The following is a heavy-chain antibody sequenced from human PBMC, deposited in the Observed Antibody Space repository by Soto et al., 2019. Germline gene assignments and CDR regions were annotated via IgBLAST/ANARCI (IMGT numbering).Heavy chain of an antibody. J-gene: IGHJ6*02. V-gene: IGHV1-2*02. Sequence: QVQLVQSGTEVKRPGDSVQVSCKASGYTFTGYYVHWVRQAPGQGLEWMGWINPNSGDTYLAQRFQGRVTMNRDTSIGTAYMERRGLTSDDTAEYYCAKGGAIVAAGTRVYLYNAMDVWGQGTTVTVS. CDR2: INPNSGDT. CDR3: AKGGAIVAAGTRVYLYNAMDV. D-gene: IGHD1-26*01. CDR1: GYTFTGYY.